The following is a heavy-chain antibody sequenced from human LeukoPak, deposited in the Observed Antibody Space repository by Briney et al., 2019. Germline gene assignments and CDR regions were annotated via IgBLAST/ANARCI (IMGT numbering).Heavy chain of an antibody. V-gene: IGHV3-30*18. Sequence: GGSLRLSCVTSGFTFSTYGMHWVRQAPGKGLEWVAVISFHGTDKKYADSVKGRFTISRDNSKSTLYLQMDSLRPEDTAVYYCAKDLVGDTYWGQGTLVTVSS. CDR3: AKDLVGDTY. CDR2: ISFHGTDK. D-gene: IGHD1-26*01. CDR1: GFTFSTYG. J-gene: IGHJ4*02.